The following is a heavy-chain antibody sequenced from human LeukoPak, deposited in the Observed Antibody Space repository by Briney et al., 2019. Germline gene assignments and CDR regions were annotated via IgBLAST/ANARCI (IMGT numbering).Heavy chain of an antibody. CDR1: GFTFSSYG. V-gene: IGHV3-30*03. D-gene: IGHD1-26*01. CDR2: ISYDGSNK. Sequence: GGSLRLSCAASGFTFSSYGMHWVRQAPGKGLEWVAVISYDGSNKYYADSVKGRFTISRDNSKNTLYLQMNSLRAEDTAVYYCASRLGEYGNDAFDIWGQGTMVTVSS. J-gene: IGHJ3*02. CDR3: ASRLGEYGNDAFDI.